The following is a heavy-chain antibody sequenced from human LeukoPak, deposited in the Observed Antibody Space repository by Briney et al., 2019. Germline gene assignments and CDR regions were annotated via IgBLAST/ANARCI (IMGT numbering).Heavy chain of an antibody. Sequence: GGSLRLSCAASGFTVSSNYMSWVRQAPGKGLEWVSAISGSGGSTYYADSVKGRFTISRDNSKNTLYLQMNSLRAEDTAVYYCAKEVGGPYSGYDRYPYYYYYYYMDVWGKGTTVTISS. CDR1: GFTVSSNY. CDR3: AKEVGGPYSGYDRYPYYYYYYYMDV. V-gene: IGHV3-23*01. CDR2: ISGSGGST. J-gene: IGHJ6*03. D-gene: IGHD5-12*01.